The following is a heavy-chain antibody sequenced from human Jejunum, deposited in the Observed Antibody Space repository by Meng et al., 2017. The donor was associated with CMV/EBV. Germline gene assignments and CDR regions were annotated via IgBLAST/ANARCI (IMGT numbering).Heavy chain of an antibody. CDR1: ISSYD. V-gene: IGHV4-59*01. CDR3: ARERDPPGTAPGRYYFDH. J-gene: IGHJ4*02. Sequence: ISSYDWSWIRQPPGKGLEWIGFISYSGSSNYNPSLKSRVTMSKDTSKNQFSLKLSSVTAADTAVYYCARERDPPGTAPGRYYFDHWGQGTRVTVSS. D-gene: IGHD1-7*01. CDR2: ISYSGSS.